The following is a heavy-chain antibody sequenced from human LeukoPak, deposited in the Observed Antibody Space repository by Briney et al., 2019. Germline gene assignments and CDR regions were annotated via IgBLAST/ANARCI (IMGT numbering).Heavy chain of an antibody. J-gene: IGHJ6*02. CDR2: MNPNSGNT. CDR1: GYTFTSYD. V-gene: IGHV1-8*01. CDR3: ARQISGYTTYYYYYGMDV. D-gene: IGHD3-22*01. Sequence: ASVKVSCKASGYTFTSYDINWVRQTTGQGLEWMGWMNPNSGNTGYAQKFQGRVSMPRNTSTSTAYMELSSLRSEDTAVYYCARQISGYTTYYYYYGMDVWGQGTTVTVSS.